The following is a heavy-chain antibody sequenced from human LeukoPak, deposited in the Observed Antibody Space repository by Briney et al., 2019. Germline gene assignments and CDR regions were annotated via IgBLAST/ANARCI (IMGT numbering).Heavy chain of an antibody. J-gene: IGHJ5*02. V-gene: IGHV1-2*06. CDR2: INPNSGGT. CDR1: GYTFTSYY. CDR3: AVYSSSSLGNWFDP. D-gene: IGHD6-6*01. Sequence: GASVKVSCKASGYTFTSYYMHWVRQAPGQGLEWMGRINPNSGGTNYAQKFQGRVTMTRDTSISTAYMELSRLRSDDTAVYYCAVYSSSSLGNWFDPWGQGTLVTVSS.